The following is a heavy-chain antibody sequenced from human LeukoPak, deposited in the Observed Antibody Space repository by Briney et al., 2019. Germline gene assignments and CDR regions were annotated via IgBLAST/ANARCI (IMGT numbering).Heavy chain of an antibody. Sequence: EASVKVSCKASGGTFSSYAISWVRQAPGQGLEWMGGIIPILGIANYAQKFQGRVTITADKSTSTAYMELSSLRSEDTAVYYCATVSGDGYNFGADYWGQGTLVTVSS. CDR3: ATVSGDGYNFGADY. CDR1: GGTFSSYA. J-gene: IGHJ4*02. CDR2: IIPILGIA. V-gene: IGHV1-69*10. D-gene: IGHD5-24*01.